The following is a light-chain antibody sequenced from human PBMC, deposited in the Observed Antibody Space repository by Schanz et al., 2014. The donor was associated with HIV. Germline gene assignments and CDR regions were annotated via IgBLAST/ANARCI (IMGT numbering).Light chain of an antibody. V-gene: IGLV2-14*03. CDR1: SSDVGYYKY. Sequence: QSALTQPASVSGSPGQSITISCTGTSSDVGYYKYVSWYQQHPGKAPKVVIYGVFDRPSGISNRFSGSKSGNTASLTVSGLQADDEADYYCSSFAGNNKLLFGGGTKLTVL. CDR2: GVF. CDR3: SSFAGNNKLL. J-gene: IGLJ2*01.